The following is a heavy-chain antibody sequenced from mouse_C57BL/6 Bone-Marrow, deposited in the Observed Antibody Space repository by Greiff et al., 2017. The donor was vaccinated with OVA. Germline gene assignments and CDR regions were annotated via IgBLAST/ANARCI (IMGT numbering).Heavy chain of an antibody. CDR2: ISNLAYSI. CDR3: ARRGVMDY. Sequence: EVKLVESGGGLVQPGGSLKLSCAASGFTFSDYGMAWVRQAPRKGPEWVAFISNLAYSIYYADTVTGRFTIFRENAKNTLYLEMSSLRSEDTAMYYCARRGVMDYWGQGTSVTVSS. CDR1: GFTFSDYG. V-gene: IGHV5-15*01. J-gene: IGHJ4*01.